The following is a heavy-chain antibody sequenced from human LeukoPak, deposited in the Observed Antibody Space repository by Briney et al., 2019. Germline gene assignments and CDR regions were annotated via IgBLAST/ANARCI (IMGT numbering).Heavy chain of an antibody. D-gene: IGHD3-22*01. CDR3: ARVGHYYDSSGYYADDAFDI. V-gene: IGHV1-8*01. CDR2: MNPNSGNT. Sequence: ASVKVSCKASGYTFTGYDINWVRQATGQGLEWMGWMNPNSGNTGYAQKFQGRVTMTRNTSISTAYMELSSLRSEDTAVYYCARVGHYYDSSGYYADDAFDIWGQGTMVTVSS. CDR1: GYTFTGYD. J-gene: IGHJ3*02.